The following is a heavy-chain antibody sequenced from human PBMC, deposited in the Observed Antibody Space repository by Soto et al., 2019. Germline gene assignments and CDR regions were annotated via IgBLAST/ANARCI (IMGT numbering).Heavy chain of an antibody. D-gene: IGHD6-19*01. Sequence: EVQLVESGGGLVQPGGSLRLSCAASGFTFSSYWMSWVRQAPGKGLEWVANIKQDGSEKYYVDSVKGRFTISRDNAKNSRYLQMNSLRAEDTAVYYCARDLSSGCYDYWGQGTLVTVSS. CDR3: ARDLSSGCYDY. CDR1: GFTFSSYW. CDR2: IKQDGSEK. J-gene: IGHJ4*02. V-gene: IGHV3-7*01.